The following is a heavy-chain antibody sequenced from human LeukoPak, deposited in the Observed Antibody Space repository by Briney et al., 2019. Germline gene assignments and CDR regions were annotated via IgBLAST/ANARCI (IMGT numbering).Heavy chain of an antibody. D-gene: IGHD3-22*01. CDR2: IYTSGST. J-gene: IGHJ4*02. Sequence: SETLSLTCTVSGGSISSYYWSWIRQPAGKGLEWIGRIYTSGSTNYNPSLKSRVTMSVDTSKNQFSLKLSYVTAADTAVYYCARDTDSSGYYFTFDYWGQGTLVTVSS. CDR3: ARDTDSSGYYFTFDY. V-gene: IGHV4-4*07. CDR1: GGSISSYY.